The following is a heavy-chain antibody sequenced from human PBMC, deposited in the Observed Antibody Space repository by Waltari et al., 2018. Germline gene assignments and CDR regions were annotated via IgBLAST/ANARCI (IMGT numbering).Heavy chain of an antibody. CDR3: ARTYYDTSGFWVDYFDF. D-gene: IGHD3-22*01. Sequence: VQLQESGPGMVKPSETLSLTCTVSGGSIRTYYWSWIRQPPGKGLEWIGYIYYTGSTNYNPSLKSRVTISVDTSKNQFSLNLNSVTAADTAMYYWARTYYDTSGFWVDYFDFWGQGTLVTVSS. CDR1: GGSIRTYY. J-gene: IGHJ4*02. CDR2: IYYTGST. V-gene: IGHV4-59*01.